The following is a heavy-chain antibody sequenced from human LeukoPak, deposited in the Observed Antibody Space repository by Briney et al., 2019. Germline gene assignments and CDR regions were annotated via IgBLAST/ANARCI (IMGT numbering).Heavy chain of an antibody. D-gene: IGHD4-17*01. Sequence: PSETLSLTCTVSGGSISSGGYYWSWIRQHPGKGLEWIGYIYYSGSTYYNPSLKSRVTISVDTSKNQFSLKLSSVTAADTAVYYCARGSLDYGDYRFDYWGQGTLVTVSS. CDR3: ARGSLDYGDYRFDY. CDR2: IYYSGST. CDR1: GGSISSGGYY. J-gene: IGHJ4*02. V-gene: IGHV4-31*03.